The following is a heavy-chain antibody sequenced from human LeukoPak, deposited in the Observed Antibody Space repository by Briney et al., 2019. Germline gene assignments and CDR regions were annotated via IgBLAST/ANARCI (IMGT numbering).Heavy chain of an antibody. V-gene: IGHV4-61*05. CDR3: ARVEDYGDYFDY. CDR1: GGSISSSSYY. Sequence: SETLSFTCTVSGGSISSSSYYWGWIRQPPVKGLEWIGYIYYSGSTNYNPSLKSRVTISVDTSKNQFSLKLSSVTAADTAVYYCARVEDYGDYFDYWGQGTLVTVSS. D-gene: IGHD4-17*01. CDR2: IYYSGST. J-gene: IGHJ4*02.